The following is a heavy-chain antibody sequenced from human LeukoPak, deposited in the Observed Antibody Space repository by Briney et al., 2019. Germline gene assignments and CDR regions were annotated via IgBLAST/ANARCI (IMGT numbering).Heavy chain of an antibody. J-gene: IGHJ4*02. D-gene: IGHD6-13*01. CDR2: ISSSSSYI. CDR3: AKADSSSWPFFDY. Sequence: GGSLRLSCAASGFTFSSYSMNWVRQAPGKGLEWVSSISSSSSYIYYAVSVKGRFTISRDNSKNTLYLQMNSLRAEDTAIYYCAKADSSSWPFFDYWGQGTLVTVSS. CDR1: GFTFSSYS. V-gene: IGHV3-21*04.